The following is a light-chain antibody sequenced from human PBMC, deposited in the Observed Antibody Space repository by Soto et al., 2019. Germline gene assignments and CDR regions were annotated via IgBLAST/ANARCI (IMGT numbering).Light chain of an antibody. CDR3: QQYVSLPLT. CDR2: WAS. Sequence: DIVMTQSPDSLAVSLGEWATITCKSSQTILSTSNNRNYLAWYRQKPGQSPRLLIYWASTRESGVPDRISGSGSETDFTLTISSLQAEDVAVYYCQQYVSLPLTFGGGTKVEIK. CDR1: QTILSTSNNRNY. J-gene: IGKJ4*01. V-gene: IGKV4-1*01.